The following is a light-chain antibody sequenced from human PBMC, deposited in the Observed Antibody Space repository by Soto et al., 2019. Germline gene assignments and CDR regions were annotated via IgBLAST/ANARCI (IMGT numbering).Light chain of an antibody. V-gene: IGLV2-14*03. Sequence: QSALTQPASVSGSPGQSITISCTGTSSDVGGYNYVSWYQQHPGKAHQLMIYDVSSRPSGVSHRFSGSKSGTTASLTISGLQAEDEAYYFCSSYAAIITTRVFGGGTKLTVL. CDR2: DVS. CDR3: SSYAAIITTRV. J-gene: IGLJ2*01. CDR1: SSDVGGYNY.